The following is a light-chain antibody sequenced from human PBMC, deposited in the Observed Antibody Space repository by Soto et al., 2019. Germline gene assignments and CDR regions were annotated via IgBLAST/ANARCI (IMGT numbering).Light chain of an antibody. CDR2: INSDGSH. V-gene: IGLV4-69*01. Sequence: QTVVTQSPSASASLGASVKLTCTLSSGHSSYAIAWHQQQPEKGPRYLMKINSDGSHTKGDGIPDRFLVSTSGAERYLTISSLQSEDEADYYCQTWGTGIRVFGGGTKLTVL. CDR3: QTWGTGIRV. CDR1: SGHSSYA. J-gene: IGLJ2*01.